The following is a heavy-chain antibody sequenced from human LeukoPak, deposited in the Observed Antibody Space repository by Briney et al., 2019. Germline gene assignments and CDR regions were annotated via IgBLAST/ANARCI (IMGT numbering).Heavy chain of an antibody. J-gene: IGHJ4*02. V-gene: IGHV3-15*01. CDR3: TTVSRKGAAAGTTTGFDY. CDR1: GFTFSNAW. D-gene: IGHD6-13*01. Sequence: PGGSLRLSCAASGFTFSNAWMSWVRQAPGKGLEWVGRIKSKTDGGTTDYAAPVKGRFTISRDDSKNTLYLQMNSLKTEDTAVYYCTTVSRKGAAAGTTTGFDYWGQGTLVTVSS. CDR2: IKSKTDGGTT.